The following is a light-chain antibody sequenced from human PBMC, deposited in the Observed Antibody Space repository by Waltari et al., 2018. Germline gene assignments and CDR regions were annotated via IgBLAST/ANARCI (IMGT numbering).Light chain of an antibody. J-gene: IGKJ4*01. V-gene: IGKV3-11*01. CDR3: QQRRDWPLT. CDR1: QSVIRD. Sequence: EIVLTQSPATLSLSPGERAALSGRASQSVIRDLARYRQKPGQAPRLLIFDVSIRATGTPGRFSGSGYGPDFTLTISSLEPEDFAVYYCQQRRDWPLTFGGGTKVEIK. CDR2: DVS.